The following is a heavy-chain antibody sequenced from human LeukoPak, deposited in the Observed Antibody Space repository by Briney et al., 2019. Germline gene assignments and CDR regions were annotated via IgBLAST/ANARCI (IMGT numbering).Heavy chain of an antibody. Sequence: PSETLSLTCTVSGGSITNYYWNWIRQPPGKGLEWIGYIYHSGSTNYNPSLMSRVTISVDTSKNHFSLELNSVTAADTAVYYCARNSYSSSWYVPFDYWGQGTLVTVSS. CDR2: IYHSGST. J-gene: IGHJ4*02. CDR1: GGSITNYY. D-gene: IGHD6-13*01. V-gene: IGHV4-59*01. CDR3: ARNSYSSSWYVPFDY.